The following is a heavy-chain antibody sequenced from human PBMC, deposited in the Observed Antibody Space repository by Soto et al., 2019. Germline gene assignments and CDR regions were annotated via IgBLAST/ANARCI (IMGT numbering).Heavy chain of an antibody. D-gene: IGHD4-4*01. CDR1: GGSISSGGYY. V-gene: IGHV4-31*03. J-gene: IGHJ6*02. CDR3: ARERTTVDYGMDV. Sequence: SETLSLTCTVSGGSISSGGYYWSWIRQHPGKGLEWIGYIYYSGSTYYNPSLKSRVTISVDTSKNQFSLKLSSVTAADTAVYYCARERTTVDYGMDVWGQGTTVTVSS. CDR2: IYYSGST.